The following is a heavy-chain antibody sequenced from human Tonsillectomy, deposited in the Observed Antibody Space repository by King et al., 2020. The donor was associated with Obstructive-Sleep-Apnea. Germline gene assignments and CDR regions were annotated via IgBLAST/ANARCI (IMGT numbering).Heavy chain of an antibody. J-gene: IGHJ4*02. D-gene: IGHD2-2*01. V-gene: IGHV3-7*01. Sequence: VQLVESGGGLVQPGGSLRLSCAASGFTFTSYWMSWVRQAPGKGLEWGANINQDGSEIYYVDSVKGRFTISRDNAKNSLYLQMTSLRAEDTAVYYCARVLLFQYYFDYWGQGTLVTVSS. CDR1: GFTFTSYW. CDR2: INQDGSEI. CDR3: ARVLLFQYYFDY.